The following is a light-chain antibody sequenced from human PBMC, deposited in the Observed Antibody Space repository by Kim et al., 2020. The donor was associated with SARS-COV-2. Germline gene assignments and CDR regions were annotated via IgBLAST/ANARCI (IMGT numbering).Light chain of an antibody. J-gene: IGKJ1*01. CDR3: HQSYNTLWT. CDR2: AAS. Sequence: DIQLTQSPSSLSASVGDRVTITCRTSQTISTSLSWYQQKPGKAPRLLIYAASTLQSGVPSRFSGSGSGTDFTLTISSLQPEDFATYYCHQSYNTLWTFGQGTKMDIK. CDR1: QTISTS. V-gene: IGKV1-39*01.